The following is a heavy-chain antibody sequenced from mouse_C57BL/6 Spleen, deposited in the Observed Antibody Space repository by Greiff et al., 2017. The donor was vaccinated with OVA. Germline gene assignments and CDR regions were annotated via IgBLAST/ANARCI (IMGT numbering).Heavy chain of an antibody. Sequence: EVQLQQSGPELVKPGASVKISCKASGYTFTDYYMNWVKQSHGKSLEWIGDINPNNGGTSYNQKFKGKATLTVDKSSSTAYMELRSLTSEDSAVYYCASTMVTTFYAMDYGGQGTSVTVSS. J-gene: IGHJ4*01. V-gene: IGHV1-26*01. CDR1: GYTFTDYY. CDR2: INPNNGGT. CDR3: ASTMVTTFYAMDY. D-gene: IGHD2-2*01.